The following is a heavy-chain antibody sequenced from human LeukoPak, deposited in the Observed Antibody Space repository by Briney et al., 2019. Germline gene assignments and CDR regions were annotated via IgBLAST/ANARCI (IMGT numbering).Heavy chain of an antibody. J-gene: IGHJ3*02. D-gene: IGHD3/OR15-3a*01. Sequence: QPGGSLRVSCAASGFTFSSYWMHWVRQAPGKGLEWVSYITGSSSTIYYADSVKGRFTISRDNSKNTLYLQMNSLRAEDTAVYYCARYGLGAHAFDIWGQGTMVTVSS. CDR2: ITGSSSTI. V-gene: IGHV3-48*01. CDR3: ARYGLGAHAFDI. CDR1: GFTFSSYW.